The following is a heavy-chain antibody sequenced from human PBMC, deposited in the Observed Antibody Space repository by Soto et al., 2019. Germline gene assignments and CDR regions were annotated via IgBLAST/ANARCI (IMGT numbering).Heavy chain of an antibody. V-gene: IGHV3-30-3*01. CDR2: ISYDGSNK. Sequence: GGSLRLSCAASGFTFSSYAMHWVRQAPGKGLEWVAVISYDGSNKYYADSVKGRFTISRDNSKNTLYLQMNSLRAEDTAVYYCARDPERVLRYFDWLLGQEYEFDYWGQGTLVTVSS. CDR3: ARDPERVLRYFDWLLGQEYEFDY. CDR1: GFTFSSYA. D-gene: IGHD3-9*01. J-gene: IGHJ4*02.